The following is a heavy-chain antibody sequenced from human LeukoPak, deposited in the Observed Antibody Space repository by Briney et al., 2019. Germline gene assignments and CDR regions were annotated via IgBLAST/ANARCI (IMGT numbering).Heavy chain of an antibody. CDR2: ISSSSSYI. CDR3: ARDVKQWPYYDY. CDR1: GFTFSSYS. Sequence: NPGGSVRLSCAASGFTFSSYSMNWVRQAPGKGLEWVSSISSSSSYIYYADSVKGRFTISRDNAKNSLYLQMNSLRAEDTAVYYCARDVKQWPYYDYWGQGTLVTVSS. J-gene: IGHJ4*02. D-gene: IGHD6-19*01. V-gene: IGHV3-21*01.